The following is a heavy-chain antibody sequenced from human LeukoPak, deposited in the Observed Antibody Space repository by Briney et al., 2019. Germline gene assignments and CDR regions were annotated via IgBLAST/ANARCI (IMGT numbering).Heavy chain of an antibody. D-gene: IGHD1-7*01. V-gene: IGHV4-34*01. Sequence: SETLSLTCAVSGGSFSGYYWSWIRQPPGKGLEWIGEINHSGSTNYNPSLKSRVTISVDTSKNQFSLKLSSVTAADTAVYYCARGARGNWNYSDYYYYYMDVWGKGTTVTVSS. CDR1: GGSFSGYY. CDR3: ARGARGNWNYSDYYYYYMDV. J-gene: IGHJ6*03. CDR2: INHSGST.